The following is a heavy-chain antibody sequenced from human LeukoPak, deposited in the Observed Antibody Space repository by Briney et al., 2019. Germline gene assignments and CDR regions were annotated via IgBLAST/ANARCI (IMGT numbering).Heavy chain of an antibody. CDR1: GGSISSYY. V-gene: IGHV4-59*01. CDR2: IYYSGST. D-gene: IGHD5-18*01. Sequence: SETLSLTCTVSGGSISSYYWSWIRQPPGKGLEWIGYIYYSGSTNYNPSLKSRVTISVDTSKNQFSLKLSSVTAADTAVYYCARGSVADTAIVESLHWFDPWGQGTLVTVSS. J-gene: IGHJ5*02. CDR3: ARGSVADTAIVESLHWFDP.